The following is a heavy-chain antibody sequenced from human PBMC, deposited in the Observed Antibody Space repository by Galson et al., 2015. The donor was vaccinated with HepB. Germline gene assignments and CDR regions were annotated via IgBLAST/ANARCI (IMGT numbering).Heavy chain of an antibody. CDR3: VRDLTYFGTFVYYDALDI. J-gene: IGHJ3*02. CDR1: GFTFSSYW. Sequence: SLRLSCAASGFTFSSYWMTWVRQAPGKGLEWVANIKDDGSETNYVDSVKGRSTISRDNVATSLYLQMNTLRPEETAEYYCVRDLTYFGTFVYYDALDIWGHGTMVIVSS. D-gene: IGHD2/OR15-2a*01. CDR2: IKDDGSET. V-gene: IGHV3-7*01.